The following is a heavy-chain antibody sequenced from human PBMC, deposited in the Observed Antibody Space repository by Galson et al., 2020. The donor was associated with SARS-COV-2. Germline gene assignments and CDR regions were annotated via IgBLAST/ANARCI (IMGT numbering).Heavy chain of an antibody. J-gene: IGHJ4*02. V-gene: IGHV4-30-4*08. Sequence: SETLSLTCTVSGGSISSGDYYWSWIRQPPGKGLEWIGYIYYSGSTYYNPSLKSRVTISVDTSKNQFSLKLSSVTAADTAVYYCARFGWVRGVIPTDYWGQGTLVTVSS. CDR1: GGSISSGDYY. D-gene: IGHD3-10*01. CDR2: IYYSGST. CDR3: ARFGWVRGVIPTDY.